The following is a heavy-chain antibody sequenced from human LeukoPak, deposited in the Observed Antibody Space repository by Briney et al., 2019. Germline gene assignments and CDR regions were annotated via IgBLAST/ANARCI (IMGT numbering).Heavy chain of an antibody. J-gene: IGHJ4*02. Sequence: GGSLRLSCAASGFTFSSYWMSWVRQAPGKGLEWVANIKKVGSEKYYVDSVKGRFTISRDNAKNSLYLQMNSLRAEDTAVYYCASVAEYQPFDYWGQGTLVTVSS. CDR1: GFTFSSYW. V-gene: IGHV3-7*01. D-gene: IGHD2-2*01. CDR2: IKKVGSEK. CDR3: ASVAEYQPFDY.